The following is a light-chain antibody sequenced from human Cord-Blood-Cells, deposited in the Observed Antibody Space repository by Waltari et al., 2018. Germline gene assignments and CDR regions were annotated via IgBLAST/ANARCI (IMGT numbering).Light chain of an antibody. Sequence: QSALTQPRSVSGSPGQSVTISCTGTSSDVGGYNSVSWYQQHPGKAPKLMIYDVSKRPSGVPDRCSGSKSGNTASLTISGLQAEDEADYYCCSYAGSYTWVFGGGTKLTVL. CDR2: DVS. J-gene: IGLJ3*02. CDR3: CSYAGSYTWV. V-gene: IGLV2-11*01. CDR1: SSDVGGYNS.